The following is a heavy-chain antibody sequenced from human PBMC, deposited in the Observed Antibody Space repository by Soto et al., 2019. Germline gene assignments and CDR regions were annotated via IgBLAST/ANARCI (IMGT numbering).Heavy chain of an antibody. D-gene: IGHD5-12*01. CDR3: AREGYSGYEAPIPWFDP. Sequence: QVQLVQSGAEVKKPGSSVKVSCKASGGTFSSYTISWVRQAPGQGLEWMGRIIPILGIANYAQKFQGRVTIPADKSTSTAYMELSSLRSEDTAVYYCAREGYSGYEAPIPWFDPWGQGTLVTVSS. V-gene: IGHV1-69*02. CDR2: IIPILGIA. J-gene: IGHJ5*02. CDR1: GGTFSSYT.